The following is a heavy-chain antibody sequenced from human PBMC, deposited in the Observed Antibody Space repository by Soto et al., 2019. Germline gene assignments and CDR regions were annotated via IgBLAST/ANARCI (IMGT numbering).Heavy chain of an antibody. CDR1: GGSISTYY. D-gene: IGHD1-26*01. CDR2: IYYSGST. V-gene: IGHV4-59*08. CDR3: ACTSGSYIRGFDY. Sequence: SETLSLTCTASGGSISTYYWSWVRQPPGKGLEWIGYIYYSGSTNYNPSLKSRVTISVDTSKNQFSLKLSSVTAADTAVYYCACTSGSYIRGFDYGGQGTLVTXS. J-gene: IGHJ4*02.